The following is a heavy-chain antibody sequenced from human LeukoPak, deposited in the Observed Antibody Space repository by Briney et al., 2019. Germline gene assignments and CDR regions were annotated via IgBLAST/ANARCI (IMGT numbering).Heavy chain of an antibody. Sequence: GASVTVSCTASGSTFTSYFMHWVRQAPGQGLEWMGIINPNDGTTSYAQEFQGRVTMTRDTSTSTVYMELSSLRSEDTAVFYCARDKTKPDYWGQGTLVTVSS. J-gene: IGHJ4*02. V-gene: IGHV1-46*01. CDR3: ARDKTKPDY. CDR2: INPNDGTT. CDR1: GSTFTSYF.